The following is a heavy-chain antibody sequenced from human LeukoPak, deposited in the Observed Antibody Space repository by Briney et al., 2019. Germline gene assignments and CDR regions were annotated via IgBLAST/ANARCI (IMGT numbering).Heavy chain of an antibody. CDR1: GFTFSSYA. J-gene: IGHJ3*02. CDR3: ARDPKGGFSYGWGAFDI. D-gene: IGHD5-18*01. CDR2: ISYDGNNK. V-gene: IGHV3-30-3*01. Sequence: PGGSLRLPCAASGFTFSSYAMHWVRQAPGKGLEWVAVISYDGNNKYYADSVKGRFIISRDNSKNTLYLQMNSLRPEDTTVYYCARDPKGGFSYGWGAFDIWGQGTMVTVSS.